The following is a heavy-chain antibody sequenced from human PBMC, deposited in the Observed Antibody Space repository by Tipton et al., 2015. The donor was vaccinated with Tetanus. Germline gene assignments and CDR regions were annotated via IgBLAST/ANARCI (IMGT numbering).Heavy chain of an antibody. CDR1: GGTFTNYA. V-gene: IGHV1-69*01. CDR2: ITPIFGTT. J-gene: IGHJ4*02. CDR3: ARDRRRLIKYGDLGGFDF. Sequence: QLVQSGPEVKKPGSSVKVSCKASGGTFTNYALSWVRQAPGQGLEWVGGITPIFGTTNSAPKFQGRVTITADESTNTAYMELSSLTSEDTAVYYCARDRRRLIKYGDLGGFDFWGQGTLVPVSS. D-gene: IGHD4-17*01.